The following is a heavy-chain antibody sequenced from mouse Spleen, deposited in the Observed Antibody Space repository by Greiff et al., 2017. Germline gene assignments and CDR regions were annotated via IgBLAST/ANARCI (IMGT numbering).Heavy chain of an antibody. V-gene: IGHV3-6*01. CDR2: ISYDGSN. J-gene: IGHJ2*01. Sequence: EVKLMESGPGLVKPSQSLSLTCSVTGYSITSGYYWNWIRQFPGNKLEWMGYISYDGSNNYNPSLKNRISITRDTSKNQFFLKLNSVTTEDTATYYCVGYVSSSGFDYGGQGTLSQSPQ. D-gene: IGHD1-1*01. CDR1: GYSITSGYY. CDR3: VGYVSSSGFDY.